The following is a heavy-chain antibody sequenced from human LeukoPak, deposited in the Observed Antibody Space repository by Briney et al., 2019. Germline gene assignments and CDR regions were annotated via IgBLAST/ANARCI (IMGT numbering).Heavy chain of an antibody. J-gene: IGHJ4*02. CDR3: AGGRRYCSSTSCPNRAGFDY. D-gene: IGHD2-2*01. CDR2: INLSGST. V-gene: IGHV4-34*01. Sequence: SETLSLTCAVYGGSFSSYYWSWIRQPPGKGLEWHGEINLSGSTNYNPSLQSRVTISVDTTKPQFSLKLSSVTAADTAVYCCAGGRRYCSSTSCPNRAGFDYWGQGTLVTVSS. CDR1: GGSFSSYY.